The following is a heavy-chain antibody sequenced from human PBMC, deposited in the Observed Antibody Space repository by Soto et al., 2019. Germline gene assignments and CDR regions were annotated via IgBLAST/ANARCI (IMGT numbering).Heavy chain of an antibody. J-gene: IGHJ4*02. Sequence: QVQLQESGPGLVMPSETLSLTCSVSGDSISGSPYYWGWIRQPPGKRLEWIGSIFHDGYLVYTPSLKSRVTISVDTSKNQFSLKLTSVAAADTDIYFCARLQTAVPHYWGQGILVTVSS. D-gene: IGHD6-13*01. CDR2: IFHDGYL. CDR3: ARLQTAVPHY. V-gene: IGHV4-39*01. CDR1: GDSISGSPYY.